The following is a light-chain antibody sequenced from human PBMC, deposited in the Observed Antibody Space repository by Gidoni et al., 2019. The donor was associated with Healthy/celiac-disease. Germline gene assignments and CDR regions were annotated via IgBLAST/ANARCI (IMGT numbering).Light chain of an antibody. J-gene: IGKJ1*01. CDR3: QQYGSSPWT. V-gene: IGKV3-20*01. CDR1: QRVSSSY. Sequence: DSVLTQSPGTLSLSPGERATLSCRASQRVSSSYFAWYQQKPAQASRLLIDGASSRATGIPDRFSGSGSGTDFTLTISRLEPEDFAVYYCQQYGSSPWTFGQGTKVEIK. CDR2: GAS.